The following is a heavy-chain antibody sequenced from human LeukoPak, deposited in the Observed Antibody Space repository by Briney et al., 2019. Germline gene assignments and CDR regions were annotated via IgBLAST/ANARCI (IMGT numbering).Heavy chain of an antibody. CDR2: ISAYNGNT. V-gene: IGHV1-18*01. D-gene: IGHD3-22*01. CDR1: GYTFTSYG. J-gene: IGHJ4*02. CDR3: TRGIRTLDYYDSQSPCYFDY. Sequence: ASVKVSCKASGYTFTSYGISWVRQAPGQGLEWMGWISAYNGNTNYAQKLQGRVTMTTDTSTSTAYMELRSLRSDDTAVYYCTRGIRTLDYYDSQSPCYFDYWGQGTLVTVSS.